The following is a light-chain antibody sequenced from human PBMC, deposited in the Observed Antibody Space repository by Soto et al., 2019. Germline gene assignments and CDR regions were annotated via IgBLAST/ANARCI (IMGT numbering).Light chain of an antibody. CDR1: QSISSW. V-gene: IGKV1-5*03. J-gene: IGKJ1*01. CDR3: QQYDNYRT. CDR2: KAS. Sequence: DIQMTQSPSTLSASLGDRVIITCRASQSISSWLAWFQQKPGKAPKLLIHKASNLESGVPSRFSGSGSGTYFTLTISNLQPDAFATYYCQQYDNYRTFGQGTKVEVK.